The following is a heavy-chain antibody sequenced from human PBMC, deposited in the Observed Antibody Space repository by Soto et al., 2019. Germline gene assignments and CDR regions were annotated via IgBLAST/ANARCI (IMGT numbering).Heavy chain of an antibody. V-gene: IGHV4-34*01. CDR3: AGCSGGSCYFYYYGMDV. Sequence: QVQLQQWGAGLLKPSETLSLTCAVYGGSFSGYYWSWIRQPPGKGLEWIGEINHSGSTNYNPSLKSRVTISVDTSKNQFSLKLSSVTAADTAVYYCAGCSGGSCYFYYYGMDVWGQGTTFTVSS. D-gene: IGHD2-15*01. J-gene: IGHJ6*02. CDR1: GGSFSGYY. CDR2: INHSGST.